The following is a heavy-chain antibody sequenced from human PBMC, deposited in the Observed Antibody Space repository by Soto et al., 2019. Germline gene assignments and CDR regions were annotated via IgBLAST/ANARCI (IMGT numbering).Heavy chain of an antibody. CDR2: ISSSSSYI. V-gene: IGHV3-21*01. CDR1: RFTFSIYS. J-gene: IGHJ3*02. D-gene: IGHD2-15*01. CDR3: ARYCSDGSCYSAFDI. Sequence: EVQLVESGGGLVKPGGSLRLSCAASRFTFSIYSMNWVRQAPGKGLEWVSSISSSSSYIYYADSVKGRFTISRDNAKNSLYLQMNSLRAEDTAVYYCARYCSDGSCYSAFDIWGQGTMVTVSS.